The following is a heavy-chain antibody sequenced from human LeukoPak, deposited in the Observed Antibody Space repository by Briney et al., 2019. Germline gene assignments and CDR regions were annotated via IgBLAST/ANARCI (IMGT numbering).Heavy chain of an antibody. D-gene: IGHD2-2*02. V-gene: IGHV3-11*01. Sequence: GGSLRLSCAASGFTFSDYYMSWIRQAPGKGLEWVSYISSSGSTIYYADSVKGRFTISRDNAKNSLYLQMNSLRAEDTAVYYCARDPHCSSTSCYIDYWGQGTLVTVSS. CDR1: GFTFSDYY. J-gene: IGHJ4*02. CDR3: ARDPHCSSTSCYIDY. CDR2: ISSSGSTI.